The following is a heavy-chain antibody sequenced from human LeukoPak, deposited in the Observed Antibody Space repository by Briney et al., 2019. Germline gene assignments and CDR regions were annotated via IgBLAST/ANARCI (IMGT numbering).Heavy chain of an antibody. V-gene: IGHV4-59*08. CDR3: ARPSDFWSPYKRNYYYYMDV. CDR1: GGSISSYY. Sequence: PSETLSLTCTVSGGSISSYYWSWIRQPPGKGLEWTGYVYYTGSTNYSPSLKSRVAISIDTSRNQFSLKLSSVTAADTAVYYCARPSDFWSPYKRNYYYYMDVWGKGTTVTVSS. J-gene: IGHJ6*03. D-gene: IGHD3-3*01. CDR2: VYYTGST.